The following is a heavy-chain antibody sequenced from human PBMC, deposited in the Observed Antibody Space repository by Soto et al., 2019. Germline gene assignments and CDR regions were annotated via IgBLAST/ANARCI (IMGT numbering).Heavy chain of an antibody. CDR1: GYSFTSYW. CDR2: IDPSDSYT. Sequence: LGESLKISCKGSGYSFTSYWISWVRQMPGKGLEWMGRIDPSDSYTNYSPSFQGHVTISADKSISTAYLQWSSLKASDTAMYYCARSRDGYNYGGLDYYYYGMDVWGQGTTVTVSS. J-gene: IGHJ6*02. CDR3: ARSRDGYNYGGLDYYYYGMDV. D-gene: IGHD5-12*01. V-gene: IGHV5-10-1*01.